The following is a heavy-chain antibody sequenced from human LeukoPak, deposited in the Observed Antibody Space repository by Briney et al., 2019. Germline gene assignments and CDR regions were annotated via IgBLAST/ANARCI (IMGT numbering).Heavy chain of an antibody. V-gene: IGHV3-53*01. J-gene: IGHJ4*02. CDR2: IYSGGST. CDR3: ARWGWDEYYDILTGFSD. D-gene: IGHD3-9*01. CDR1: GFTVSSNY. Sequence: GGSLRLSCAASGFTVSSNYMSWVRQAPGKGLEWVSVIYSGGSTYYADSVKGRFTISRDNSKNTLYLQMNSLRAEDTAVYYCARWGWDEYYDILTGFSDWGQGTLVTVSS.